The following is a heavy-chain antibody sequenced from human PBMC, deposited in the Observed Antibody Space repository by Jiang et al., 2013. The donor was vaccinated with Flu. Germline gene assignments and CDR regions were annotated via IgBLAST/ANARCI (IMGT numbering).Heavy chain of an antibody. V-gene: IGHV3-49*03. D-gene: IGHD2-2*01. CDR2: IRNKLYRGTT. CDR3: TRDLVRDVILIPATYFDY. CDR1: GFSFGDYA. Sequence: LSCTASGFSFGDYAVSWLRQAPGKGLEWVGFIRNKLYRGTTDYAASVKGRFTISRDDSKSIAHLQMSSLKTEDTAVYYCTRDLVRDVILIPATYFDYWGQGALVTVSS. J-gene: IGHJ4*02.